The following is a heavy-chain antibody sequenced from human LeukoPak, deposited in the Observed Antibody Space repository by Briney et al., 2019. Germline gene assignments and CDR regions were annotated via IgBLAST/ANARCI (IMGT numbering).Heavy chain of an antibody. CDR3: ARDRAFGVVKPLDF. J-gene: IGHJ4*02. CDR2: ISGHNGKT. CDR1: GYTFTSYG. D-gene: IGHD3-3*01. V-gene: IGHV1-18*01. Sequence: ASVKVSCKASGYTFTSYGISWVRQAPGQGLEWMGWISGHNGKTNYAQNLQGRVTMTTDTSTSTAYMELRSLRSDDTAVYYCARDRAFGVVKPLDFWGQGTLVTVSS.